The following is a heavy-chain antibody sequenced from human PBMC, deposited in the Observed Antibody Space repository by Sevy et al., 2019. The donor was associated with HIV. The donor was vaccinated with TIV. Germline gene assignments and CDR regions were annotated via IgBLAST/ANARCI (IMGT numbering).Heavy chain of an antibody. V-gene: IGHV3-30*18. Sequence: GGSLRLSCAASGFTFSSYGMHWVRQAPGKGLEWVAVISYDGSNKYYANSVKGRFTISRDNSKNTLYLQMNSLRAEDTAVYYCAKDSGSYYYYYMDVWGKGTTVTVSS. CDR3: AKDSGSYYYYYMDV. J-gene: IGHJ6*03. CDR1: GFTFSSYG. D-gene: IGHD1-26*01. CDR2: ISYDGSNK.